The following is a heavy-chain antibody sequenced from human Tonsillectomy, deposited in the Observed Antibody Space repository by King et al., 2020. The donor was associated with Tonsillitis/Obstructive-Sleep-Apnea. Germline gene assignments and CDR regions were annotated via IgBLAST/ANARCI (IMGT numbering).Heavy chain of an antibody. Sequence: VQLQESGPGLVKPSETLSLTCTVSGGSISSYYCSWIRQPPGKGLEWIGYIYYSGSTNYHPSLKSRVTISVDTSKNQFSLKLSSVTAADTAVYYWARVRGYSYGCDYWGQGTLVTVSS. D-gene: IGHD5-18*01. V-gene: IGHV4-59*01. CDR3: ARVRGYSYGCDY. CDR2: IYYSGST. CDR1: GGSISSYY. J-gene: IGHJ4*02.